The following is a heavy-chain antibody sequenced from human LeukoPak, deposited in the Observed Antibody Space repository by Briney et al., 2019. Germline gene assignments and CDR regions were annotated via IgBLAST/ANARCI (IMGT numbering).Heavy chain of an antibody. D-gene: IGHD1-26*01. CDR3: ARDPVGGSTIFDY. V-gene: IGHV6-1*01. CDR2: TYYRSKWYY. Sequence: SQTLSLTCAISGDSVSSNSAAWHWIRQSPSRGLEWLGRTYYRSKWYYDYAVAVKSRISINPDTSKNQFSLQLSSVTPEDTAVYYCARDPVGGSTIFDYWGQGTLVTVSS. CDR1: GDSVSSNSAA. J-gene: IGHJ4*02.